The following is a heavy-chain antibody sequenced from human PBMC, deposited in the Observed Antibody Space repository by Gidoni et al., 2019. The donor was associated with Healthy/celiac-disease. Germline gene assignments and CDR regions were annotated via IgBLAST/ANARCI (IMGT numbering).Heavy chain of an antibody. CDR3: ARARIQLWGWDYYYYMDV. V-gene: IGHV4-34*01. D-gene: IGHD5-18*01. CDR2: INHSGST. Sequence: QVQLQQWGAGLLKPSETLSLTCAVYGGSFRGYYWSWIRQPPGQGLEWIGEINHSGSTNYNPSLKNRVTISVDTSKNQFSLKLSSVTAADTAVYYCARARIQLWGWDYYYYMDVWGKGTTVTVSS. CDR1: GGSFRGYY. J-gene: IGHJ6*03.